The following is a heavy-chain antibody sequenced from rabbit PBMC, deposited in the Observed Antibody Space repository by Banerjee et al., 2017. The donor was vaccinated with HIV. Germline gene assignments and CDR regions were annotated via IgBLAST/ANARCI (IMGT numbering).Heavy chain of an antibody. CDR3: ARGGGWNGFDP. CDR1: GFSLSSYG. Sequence: QSLEESGGDLVKPGASLTLTCTASGFSLSSYGISWVRQAPGEGLEYIGFINRGGSTYYASWAKGRFTISKTSSTTVTLQVTSLTAPDTATYFCARGGGWNGFDPWGQGTLVTVS. V-gene: IGHV1S40*01. CDR2: INRGGST. J-gene: IGHJ2*01. D-gene: IGHD4-1*01.